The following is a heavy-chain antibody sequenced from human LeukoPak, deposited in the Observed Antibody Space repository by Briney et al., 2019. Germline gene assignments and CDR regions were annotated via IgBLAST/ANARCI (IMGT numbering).Heavy chain of an antibody. CDR3: VKGYRGSAEPDH. Sequence: GGSLRLSCAASGFTFGNDAMQWVRQVPGKGLEWVSLISVNGGSTYYADSVKGRFIISRDNSRNSLYLQMNSLTSEDSALYYCVKGYRGSAEPDHWGQGTLVTVSS. CDR1: GFTFGNDA. V-gene: IGHV3-43*02. CDR2: ISVNGGST. D-gene: IGHD3-10*01. J-gene: IGHJ4*02.